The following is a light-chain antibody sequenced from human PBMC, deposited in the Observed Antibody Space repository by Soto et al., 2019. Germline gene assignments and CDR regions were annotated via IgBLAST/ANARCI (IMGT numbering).Light chain of an antibody. Sequence: QSVLTQPPSASGTPGQRVTISCSGSRSNIGNNAVTWYQQFPGTAPKLLIYNNNQRPSGVPDRFSGSKSGTSASLAISGLQSEDEADYYCATWDDSLDAREVFGGGTQLTVL. J-gene: IGLJ3*02. CDR1: RSNIGNNA. CDR3: ATWDDSLDAREV. V-gene: IGLV1-44*01. CDR2: NNN.